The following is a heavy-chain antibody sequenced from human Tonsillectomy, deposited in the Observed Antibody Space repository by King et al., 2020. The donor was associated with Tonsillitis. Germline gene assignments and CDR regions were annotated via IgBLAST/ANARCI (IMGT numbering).Heavy chain of an antibody. D-gene: IGHD3-10*01. V-gene: IGHV4-59*11. Sequence: VQLQESGPGLVKPSETLSLICTVSGASISSHFRSWIRQAPGKGLEWIGYIDYSGSPTYNPSLKSRVTISVDTSKNQFSLNLTSVTAADTAVYFCARDRRFVAYWGQGTLVSVSS. J-gene: IGHJ4*02. CDR1: GASISSHF. CDR3: ARDRRFVAY. CDR2: IDYSGSP.